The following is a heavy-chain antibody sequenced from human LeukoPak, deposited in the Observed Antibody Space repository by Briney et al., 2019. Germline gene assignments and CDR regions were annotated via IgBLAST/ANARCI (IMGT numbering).Heavy chain of an antibody. CDR2: ISAYNGNT. D-gene: IGHD2-15*01. J-gene: IGHJ4*02. Sequence: ASVKVSCKASGYTFTSYGISWVRQAPGQGLEWMGWISAYNGNTNYAQKLQGRVTMTTGTSTSTAYMELRSLRSDDTAVYYCARDFPVVAATPSYYFDYWGQGTLVTVSS. CDR3: ARDFPVVAATPSYYFDY. CDR1: GYTFTSYG. V-gene: IGHV1-18*01.